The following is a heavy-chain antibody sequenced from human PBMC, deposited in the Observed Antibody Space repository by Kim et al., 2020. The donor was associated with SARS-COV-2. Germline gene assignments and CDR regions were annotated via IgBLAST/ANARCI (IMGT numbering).Heavy chain of an antibody. CDR3: AKANGYCANGICYTNY. D-gene: IGHD2-8*01. J-gene: IGHJ4*02. V-gene: IGHV3-30*18. CDR1: GFTFTDYG. Sequence: GGSLRLSCAASGFTFTDYGMHWFRQAPGKGLEWVAVISYDGRDKYYADSVRGRFTISRDNSKNMLYLQMNSLRAEDAALYYCAKANGYCANGICYTNYWGQGTLVTVSS. CDR2: ISYDGRDK.